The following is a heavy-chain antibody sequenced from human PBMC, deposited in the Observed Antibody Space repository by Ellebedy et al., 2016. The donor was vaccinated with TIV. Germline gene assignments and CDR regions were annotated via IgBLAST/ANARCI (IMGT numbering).Heavy chain of an antibody. CDR2: ISHSGYT. CDR1: GGSLSDSS. CDR3: ARQGMARFFDWTFDY. V-gene: IGHV4-59*08. Sequence: MPSETLSLTCAVSGGSLSDSSFWSWIRQPPGKGLEWLAFISHSGYTKYNPSLKRRATISVDTSKNQFSLRLTSVTAADTAVYYCARQGMARFFDWTFDYWGQGTLVTVSS. J-gene: IGHJ4*02. D-gene: IGHD3-9*01.